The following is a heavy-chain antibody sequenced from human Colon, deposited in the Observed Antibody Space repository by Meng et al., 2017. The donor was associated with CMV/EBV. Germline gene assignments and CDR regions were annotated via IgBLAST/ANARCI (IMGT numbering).Heavy chain of an antibody. Sequence: ASGFAFSNDWMNWVRQDPGKGLVWVSRINSDGSSTSYADSVKGRFTISRDNAKNTLYLQMNSLRAEDTAVYYCARDRSDVYRYLDSWGQGTLVTVSS. D-gene: IGHD5-24*01. J-gene: IGHJ5*01. V-gene: IGHV3-74*01. CDR1: GFAFSNDW. CDR3: ARDRSDVYRYLDS. CDR2: INSDGSST.